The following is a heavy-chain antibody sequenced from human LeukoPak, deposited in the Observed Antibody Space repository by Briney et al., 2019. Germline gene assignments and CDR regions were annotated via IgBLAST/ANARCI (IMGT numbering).Heavy chain of an antibody. CDR1: GFTFSNYG. J-gene: IGHJ6*03. CDR2: VWYDGSNN. V-gene: IGHV3-33*06. Sequence: GGSLRLSCAASGFTFSNYGKHWVRNAPGQGLERVAVVWYDGSNNYYADSVKSRFTISRDNSKNTLYLQTNSLRVEDTAVYYCAKEDSSSWYSNHYYYMDVWGKGTTVTVSS. CDR3: AKEDSSSWYSNHYYYMDV. D-gene: IGHD6-13*01.